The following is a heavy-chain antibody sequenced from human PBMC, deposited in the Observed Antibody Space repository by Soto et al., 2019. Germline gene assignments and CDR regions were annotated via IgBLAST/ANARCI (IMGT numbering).Heavy chain of an antibody. V-gene: IGHV3-7*01. D-gene: IGHD3-3*01. J-gene: IGHJ6*02. CDR1: GFTFSSYW. CDR2: IKQDGSEK. Sequence: EVQLVESGGGLVQPGGSLRLSCAASGFTFSSYWMSWVRQAPGKGLEWVANIKQDGSEKYYVDSVKGRFTISRDNAKNSLYLKKISLRAEDTDVYYCTREESYYDFWSGYSRGRGYGMDVWGQGTTVTVTS. CDR3: TREESYYDFWSGYSRGRGYGMDV.